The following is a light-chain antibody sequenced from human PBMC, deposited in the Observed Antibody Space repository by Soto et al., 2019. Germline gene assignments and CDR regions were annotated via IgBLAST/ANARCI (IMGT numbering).Light chain of an antibody. CDR1: QSVSSY. CDR2: GAS. CDR3: QQYSSWPRT. Sequence: DIVMTQSPATLSVSPGETATLSCRASQSVSSYLAWYQQKPGQAPRLLISGASTRATGFPVRFSGSGSGTEFTLTISSLQSEDFAIDYCQQYSSWPRTFGQGTRVEIK. J-gene: IGKJ1*01. V-gene: IGKV3-15*01.